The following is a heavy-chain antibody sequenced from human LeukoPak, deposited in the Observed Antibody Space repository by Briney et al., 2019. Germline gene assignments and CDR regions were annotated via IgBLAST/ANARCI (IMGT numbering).Heavy chain of an antibody. CDR1: GGFFSGYY. D-gene: IGHD2-2*02. V-gene: IGHV4-34*12. Sequence: SETLSLTCSVYGGFFSGYYWSWFRQPPGKGLEWIGEIIHSGSTNYNPSLKSRVTISVDTSKNQFSLKLSSVTAADTAVYYCARAAGGVVVPAAILPIYFDYWGQGTLVTVSS. CDR3: ARAAGGVVVPAAILPIYFDY. J-gene: IGHJ4*02. CDR2: IIHSGST.